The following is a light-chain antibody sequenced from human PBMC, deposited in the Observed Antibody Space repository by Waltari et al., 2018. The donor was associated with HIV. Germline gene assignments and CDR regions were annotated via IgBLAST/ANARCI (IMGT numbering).Light chain of an antibody. CDR2: YAS. CDR1: QSVSSN. Sequence: EIVMTQSPATLSVSPGERATLSCRASQSVSSNLAWYQQKPGQAPRLLITYASTRATGIPARFSGSGSGTEFTLTISSLQSEDFAVYYCQQYNNWPRTFGQGTKVEIK. V-gene: IGKV3-15*01. CDR3: QQYNNWPRT. J-gene: IGKJ1*01.